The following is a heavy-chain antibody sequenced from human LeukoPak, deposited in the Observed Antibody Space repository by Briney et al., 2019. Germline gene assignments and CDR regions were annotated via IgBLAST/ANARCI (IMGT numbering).Heavy chain of an antibody. Sequence: SETLSLTCAVSGYSISSGYYWAWIRQPPGKGLEWIGSIYHSGSTYYNPSLKSRVTISLDTSKNQFSLKLSSVTAADTAVHYCARDEDSSSWYGYWGQGILVTVSS. J-gene: IGHJ4*02. D-gene: IGHD6-13*01. V-gene: IGHV4-38-2*02. CDR1: GYSISSGYY. CDR2: IYHSGST. CDR3: ARDEDSSSWYGY.